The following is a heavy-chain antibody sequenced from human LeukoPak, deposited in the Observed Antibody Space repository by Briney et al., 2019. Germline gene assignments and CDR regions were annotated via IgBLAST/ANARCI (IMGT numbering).Heavy chain of an antibody. V-gene: IGHV4-34*01. CDR2: INDRGIT. J-gene: IGHJ4*02. CDR1: GGPFSGYF. Sequence: SETLSLTCAVSGGPFSGYFWNWIRQPPGKSLEWIGEINDRGITNYNPSLKSRVTISVDTSRNQFSLKLTSVTAADTAVYYCARDPTTVVTVPYYFDDWGRGTLVTVSS. CDR3: ARDPTTVVTVPYYFDD. D-gene: IGHD4-23*01.